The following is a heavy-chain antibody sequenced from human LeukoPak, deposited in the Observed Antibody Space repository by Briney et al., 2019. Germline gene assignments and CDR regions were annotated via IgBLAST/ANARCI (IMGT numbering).Heavy chain of an antibody. D-gene: IGHD3-10*01. CDR1: GFTFSDSG. CDR3: ARARSYYYGSGSYYNRRGPYYFDY. Sequence: PGGSLRLSCEASGFTFSDSGMHWVRQAPGKGLEWVAFIRSDGSNKYYADSVKGRFSISRDNSKNTLYLQMNSLRSEDTAVYYCARARSYYYGSGSYYNRRGPYYFDYWGQGTLVTVSS. V-gene: IGHV3-30*02. J-gene: IGHJ4*02. CDR2: IRSDGSNK.